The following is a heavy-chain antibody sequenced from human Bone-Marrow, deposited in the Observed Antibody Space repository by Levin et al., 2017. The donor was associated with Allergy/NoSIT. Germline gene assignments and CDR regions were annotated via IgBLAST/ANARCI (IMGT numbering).Heavy chain of an antibody. D-gene: IGHD7-27*01. CDR3: VRNNWGPDY. CDR1: GFTFSHHW. CDR2: INFDGSIT. Sequence: GGSLRLSCAASGFTFSHHWMHWVRQAPGKGLVWVSRINFDGSITSHADSVEGRFSVSRDNAKNTLYLQMNSLRAEDTAVYYCVRNNWGPDYWGQGTLVTVSS. J-gene: IGHJ4*02. V-gene: IGHV3-74*01.